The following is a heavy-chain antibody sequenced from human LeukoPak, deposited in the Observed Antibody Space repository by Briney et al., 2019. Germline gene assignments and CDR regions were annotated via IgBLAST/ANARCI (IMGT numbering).Heavy chain of an antibody. J-gene: IGHJ4*02. D-gene: IGHD2-21*01. CDR2: IYYSGST. CDR3: ARYSSDHDGRHFEF. CDR1: GGSINSYY. V-gene: IGHV4-59*01. Sequence: SETLSLTCTVSGGSINSYYWSWIRQPPGKGLEWIAYIYYSGSTSYNPSLKSRVTISVDASKNQFSLKLNSVTAADTAMYYCARYSSDHDGRHFEFWGQGILVTVSS.